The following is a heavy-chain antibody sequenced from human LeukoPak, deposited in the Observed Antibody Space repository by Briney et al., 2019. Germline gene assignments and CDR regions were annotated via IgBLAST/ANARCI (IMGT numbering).Heavy chain of an antibody. CDR1: GFTFGDYA. CDR3: TRDRRAYCGGDCSLPRYDY. D-gene: IGHD2-21*02. J-gene: IGHJ4*02. V-gene: IGHV3-49*04. CDR2: IRSKAYGGTT. Sequence: RSLRLSCTASGFTFGDYAMSWVRPAPGKGLGWVGFIRSKAYGGTTGYAASVKGRFTISRDDSKSIAYLQMNSLKTEDTAVYYCTRDRRAYCGGDCSLPRYDYWGQGTLVTVSS.